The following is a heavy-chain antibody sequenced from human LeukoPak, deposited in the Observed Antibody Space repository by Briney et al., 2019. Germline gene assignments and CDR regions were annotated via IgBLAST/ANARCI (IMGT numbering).Heavy chain of an antibody. D-gene: IGHD3-22*01. CDR3: ARCQYNSSPDF. CDR1: GFTFSTYE. Sequence: GGSLRLSCAASGFTFSTYEMNWVRQAPGKGLEWVSYISGSGRTIYYADSVKGRFTISRDNAKNSLYLQMNSLTDEDTAVYYCARCQYNSSPDFWGQGTLVTVSS. V-gene: IGHV3-48*03. CDR2: ISGSGRTI. J-gene: IGHJ4*02.